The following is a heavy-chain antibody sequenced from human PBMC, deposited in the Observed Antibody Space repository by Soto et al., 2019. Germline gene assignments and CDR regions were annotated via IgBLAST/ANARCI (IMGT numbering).Heavy chain of an antibody. CDR3: ASTPGYNAYLYY. CDR1: GGSISSGGYY. CDR2: IYYSGGT. J-gene: IGHJ4*02. D-gene: IGHD5-12*01. Sequence: SETLSLTCSVSGGSISSGGYYWSWIRQRPGKGLEWIGYIYYSGGTYYNPSLKSRVTVSADTSKNQFSLKLSSVTAADTAVYYCASTPGYNAYLYYWGQGTLVTVSS. V-gene: IGHV4-31*03.